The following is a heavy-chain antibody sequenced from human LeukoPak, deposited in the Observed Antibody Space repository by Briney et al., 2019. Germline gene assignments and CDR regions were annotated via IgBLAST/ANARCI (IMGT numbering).Heavy chain of an antibody. Sequence: ASVKVSCKASGYTFTGYYMHWVRQAPGQGLEWMGWVNPNSGGTNYAQKFQGRVTMTRDTSISTAYMELSRLRSDDTAVYYCARGSGYDYFFDYWGQGTLVTVSS. CDR3: ARGSGYDYFFDY. CDR2: VNPNSGGT. CDR1: GYTFTGYY. V-gene: IGHV1-2*02. D-gene: IGHD5-12*01. J-gene: IGHJ4*02.